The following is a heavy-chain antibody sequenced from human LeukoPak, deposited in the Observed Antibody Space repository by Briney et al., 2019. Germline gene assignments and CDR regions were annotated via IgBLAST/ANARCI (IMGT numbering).Heavy chain of an antibody. J-gene: IGHJ4*02. CDR2: INHSGST. V-gene: IGHV4-34*01. CDR3: ANDYFDY. CDR1: GGSFSGYY. Sequence: SETLSLTCAVYGGSFSGYYWSWIRQSPGKGLEWIGEINHSGSTNYNPSLKSRVTISVDTSKNQFSLKLSSVTAADTAVYYCANDYFDYWGQGTLVTVSS.